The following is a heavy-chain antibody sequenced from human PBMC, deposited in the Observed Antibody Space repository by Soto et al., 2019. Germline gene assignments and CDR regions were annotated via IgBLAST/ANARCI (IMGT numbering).Heavy chain of an antibody. J-gene: IGHJ4*02. V-gene: IGHV3-23*01. CDR2: IRDSGRRT. CDR3: AKGYSSGWYPPDC. CDR1: GFTFSSFA. D-gene: IGHD6-19*01. Sequence: EVQLLESGGLVQPGGSLRLSCAASGFTFSSFAMSWVRQAPGKGLEWVSAIRDSGRRTYYADSVKGRFTISRDNSKNTLYVQMNSLRAEDTAVYYCAKGYSSGWYPPDCWGQGTLVTVSS.